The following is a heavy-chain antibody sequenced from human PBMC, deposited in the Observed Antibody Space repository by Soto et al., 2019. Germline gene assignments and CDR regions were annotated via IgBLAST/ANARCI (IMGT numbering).Heavy chain of an antibody. D-gene: IGHD2-2*01. V-gene: IGHV1-69*01. J-gene: IGHJ6*02. Sequence: QVQLVQSGAEVKKPGSSVKVSCRASGGTFGSYAISWVRQAPGQGLEWMGGIIPIPCTAHYAQKFQGRVTIAADESTSTPDLQLSSQTSADTAEYYCPRSQRSSTSIQINYSYSYGMDLWGQANTVTVSS. CDR3: PRSQRSSTSIQINYSYSYGMDL. CDR1: GGTFGSYA. CDR2: IIPIPCTA.